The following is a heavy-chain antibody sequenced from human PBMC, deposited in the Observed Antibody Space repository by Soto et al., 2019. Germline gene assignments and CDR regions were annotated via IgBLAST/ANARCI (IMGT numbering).Heavy chain of an antibody. CDR3: ARGLGGMGGYKPYPYYFDY. CDR2: ISSNGGST. J-gene: IGHJ4*02. CDR1: GFTFSSYA. Sequence: GGSLRLSCAASGFTFSSYAMHWVRQAPGKGLEYVSAISSNGGSTYYANSVKGRFTISRDNSKNTLYLQMGSLRAEDMAVYCCARGLGGMGGYKPYPYYFDYWGQGTLVTVSS. V-gene: IGHV3-64*01. D-gene: IGHD5-12*01.